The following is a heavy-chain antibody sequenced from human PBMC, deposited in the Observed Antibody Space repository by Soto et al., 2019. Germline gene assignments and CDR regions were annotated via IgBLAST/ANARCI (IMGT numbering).Heavy chain of an antibody. CDR3: ARRRATFDY. CDR1: GGSISSYY. D-gene: IGHD1-26*01. V-gene: IGHV4-59*08. CDR2: IYYSGST. Sequence: TSETLSLTCTVSGGSISSYYWSWIRQPPGKGLEWIAYIYYSGSTNYNPSLKSRVTISVDTSKNQFSLKLSSVTAADTAVYYCARRRATFDYWGQGTLVTVSS. J-gene: IGHJ4*02.